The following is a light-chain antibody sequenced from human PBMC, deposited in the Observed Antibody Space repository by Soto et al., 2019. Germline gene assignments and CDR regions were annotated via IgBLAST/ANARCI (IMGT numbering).Light chain of an antibody. J-gene: IGKJ2*01. CDR2: DAS. CDR1: QSVRSS. CDR3: QARTNWPPYT. Sequence: EIALTQSPATLSLSPGERATLSCRASQSVRSSLAWYQQKPGQAPRLVIYDASNRATGIPVRFSGSGSGTDLTLTISILEPEDFAVYYCQARTNWPPYTFGQGTKLEIK. V-gene: IGKV3-11*01.